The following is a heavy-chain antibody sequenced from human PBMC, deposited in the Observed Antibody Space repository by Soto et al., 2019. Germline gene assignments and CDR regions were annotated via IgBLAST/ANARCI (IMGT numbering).Heavy chain of an antibody. CDR3: AKILWFGIYYYYGMDV. D-gene: IGHD3-10*01. Sequence: GGSLRLSCAASGFTFSSYAMSWVRQAPGKGLEWVSAISGSGGSTYYADSVKGRFTISRDNSKNTLYLQMNSLRAEDTAVYYCAKILWFGIYYYYGMDVWGQGTTVTVS. CDR2: ISGSGGST. V-gene: IGHV3-23*01. J-gene: IGHJ6*02. CDR1: GFTFSSYA.